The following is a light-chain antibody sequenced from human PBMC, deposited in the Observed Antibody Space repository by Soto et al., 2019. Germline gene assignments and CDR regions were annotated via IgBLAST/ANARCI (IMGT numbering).Light chain of an antibody. J-gene: IGKJ1*01. CDR2: AAS. V-gene: IGKV1-39*01. Sequence: DIQMTQSPSSLSASVGDRVTITCRASQSISNYLNWYQQKPGKAPKLLMFAASSLQSVVPSRFSGGGSGTDFTLPISSLQPEDFATYYCQQSYSTPRTFGQGTKVEIK. CDR1: QSISNY. CDR3: QQSYSTPRT.